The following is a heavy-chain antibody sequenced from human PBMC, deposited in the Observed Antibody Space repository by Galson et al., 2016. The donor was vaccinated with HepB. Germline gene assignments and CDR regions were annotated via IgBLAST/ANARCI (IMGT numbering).Heavy chain of an antibody. D-gene: IGHD6-19*01. Sequence: LRLSCAASGFTFSSYAMHWVRQAPGEGLEWVAVITYDGSNKFYADSVKGRFTISRDNSKNTMYLQMNSLRAEDTALYYCARGLQPWVVGDIDYWGQGSLVTVSS. J-gene: IGHJ4*02. CDR3: ARGLQPWVVGDIDY. CDR1: GFTFSSYA. CDR2: ITYDGSNK. V-gene: IGHV3-30-3*01.